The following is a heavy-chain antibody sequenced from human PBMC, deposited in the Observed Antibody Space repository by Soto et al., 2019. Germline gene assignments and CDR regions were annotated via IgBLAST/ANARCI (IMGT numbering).Heavy chain of an antibody. D-gene: IGHD4-17*01. V-gene: IGHV3-23*01. J-gene: IGHJ4*02. Sequence: GGSLSLSCAASGFTFSNYAMSWVRQAPGEGLEWVSAISGDGGVTYYADSVKGRFTISRDNSKNTLYLQMSSLRAEDTAVYHCAKARTTVSSYYFDYWGQGTPVTVSS. CDR3: AKARTTVSSYYFDY. CDR1: GFTFSNYA. CDR2: ISGDGGVT.